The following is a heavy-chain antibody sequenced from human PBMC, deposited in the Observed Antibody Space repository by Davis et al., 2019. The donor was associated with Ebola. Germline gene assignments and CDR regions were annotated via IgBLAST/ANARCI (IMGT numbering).Heavy chain of an antibody. V-gene: IGHV3-11*06. CDR2: ISSRSGYT. D-gene: IGHD6-13*01. Sequence: GESLKISCAAPGFSFSDYYMAWIRQSPGKGLERVSHISSRSGYTNYADSVKGRFTISRDDAKNSLSLQMNSLRAEDTAVYYCARDDRLTSSSLDYWGQGTLVTVSS. J-gene: IGHJ4*02. CDR3: ARDDRLTSSSLDY. CDR1: GFSFSDYY.